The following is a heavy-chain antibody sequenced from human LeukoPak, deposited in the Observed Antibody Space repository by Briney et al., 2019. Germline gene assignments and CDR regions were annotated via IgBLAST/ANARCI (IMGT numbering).Heavy chain of an antibody. CDR2: IIPIFGTA. CDR3: ARVISKWLRYNWFDP. Sequence: SVKVSCKASGGTFSSYAISWVRQAPGQGLEWMGGIIPIFGTANYAQKFQGRVTITADESTSTAYMELSSLRSEDTAVYYCARVISKWLRYNWFDPWGQGTLVTVSS. D-gene: IGHD6-19*01. V-gene: IGHV1-69*01. J-gene: IGHJ5*02. CDR1: GGTFSSYA.